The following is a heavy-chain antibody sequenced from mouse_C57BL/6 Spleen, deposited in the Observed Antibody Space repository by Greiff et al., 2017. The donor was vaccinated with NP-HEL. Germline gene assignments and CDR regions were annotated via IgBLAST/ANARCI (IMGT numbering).Heavy chain of an antibody. CDR2: IDPETGGT. J-gene: IGHJ1*03. D-gene: IGHD3-3*01. CDR1: GYTFTDYE. V-gene: IGHV1-15*01. CDR3: TRGGAVYWYFDV. Sequence: QVQLKESGAELVRPGASVTLSCKASGYTFTDYEMHWVKQTPVHGLEWIGAIDPETGGTAYNQKFKGKAILTADKSSSPAYMELRSLTSEDSAVYYCTRGGAVYWYFDVWGTGTTVTVSS.